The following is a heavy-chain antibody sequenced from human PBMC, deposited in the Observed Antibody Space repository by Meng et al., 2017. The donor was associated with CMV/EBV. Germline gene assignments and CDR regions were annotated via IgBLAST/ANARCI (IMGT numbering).Heavy chain of an antibody. D-gene: IGHD3-22*01. Sequence: GGSLRLSCAESGFTFSSYGMHWVRQAPGKGLEWVAFIRYDGSNKYYADSVKGRFTISRDNSKNTLYLQMNSLRAEDTAVYYCANRWFSYDSSGYPLPYYYYGMDVWGQGTTVTVSS. CDR1: GFTFSSYG. CDR2: IRYDGSNK. J-gene: IGHJ6*02. V-gene: IGHV3-30*02. CDR3: ANRWFSYDSSGYPLPYYYYGMDV.